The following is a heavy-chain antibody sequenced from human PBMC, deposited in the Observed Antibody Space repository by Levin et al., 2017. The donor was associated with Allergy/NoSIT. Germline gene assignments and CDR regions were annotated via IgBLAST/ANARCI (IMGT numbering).Heavy chain of an antibody. D-gene: IGHD3-22*01. V-gene: IGHV3-49*04. J-gene: IGHJ4*02. CDR2: IRRRINGGTT. CDR3: ARFTSGYLLSYFDY. CDR1: GFAFRDYA. Sequence: TGGSLRLSCQGSGFAFRDYAVSWVRQAPGKGLEWVGFIRRRINGGTTEFAASVKGRFTISRDNAKNTLFLQLNSLRAEDTAVYYCARFTSGYLLSYFDYWGQGNLVTVSS.